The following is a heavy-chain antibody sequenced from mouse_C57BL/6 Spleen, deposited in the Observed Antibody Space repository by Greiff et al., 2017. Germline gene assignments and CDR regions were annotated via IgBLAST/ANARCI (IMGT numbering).Heavy chain of an antibody. CDR3: ARHEEYYGSGAFDY. CDR2: ISGGGGNT. D-gene: IGHD1-1*01. Sequence: EVQLVESGGGLVKPGGSLKLSCAASGFTFSSYTMSWVRQTPEKRLEWVATISGGGGNTYYPDSVKGRFTISRDNAKNTLYLQMSSLRSEDTALYYCARHEEYYGSGAFDYWGQGTTLTVAS. V-gene: IGHV5-9*01. CDR1: GFTFSSYT. J-gene: IGHJ2*01.